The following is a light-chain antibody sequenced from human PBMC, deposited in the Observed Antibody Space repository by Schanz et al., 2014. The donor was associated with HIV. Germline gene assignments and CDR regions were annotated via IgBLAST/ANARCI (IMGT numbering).Light chain of an antibody. J-gene: IGKJ2*01. CDR1: QGISSW. V-gene: IGKV1-12*01. CDR3: EQSYSTPYT. Sequence: DIQMTQSPSSVSAAVGDRVTITCRASQGISSWLAWYQQKPGNPPKLLIYAASSLQSGVPSRFSGSGSGTDFTLTISSLQPEDFATYYCEQSYSTPYTFGPGTKLEIK. CDR2: AAS.